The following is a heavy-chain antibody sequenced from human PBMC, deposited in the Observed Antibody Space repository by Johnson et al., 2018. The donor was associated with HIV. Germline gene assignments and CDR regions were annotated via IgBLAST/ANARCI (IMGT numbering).Heavy chain of an antibody. V-gene: IGHV3-30-3*01. D-gene: IGHD3-22*01. CDR2: ISYDGSNK. CDR1: GFTFSSYA. J-gene: IGHJ3*02. Sequence: QVQVVESGGGVVQPGRSLRLSCAASGFTFSSYAMHWVRQAPGKGLEWVAVISYDGSNKYYADSVKGRFTIDRDNSKKTLYLQMNSLRAEDTAVYYCARERSPYYDSSGYHDAFDIWGQGTMVTVSS. CDR3: ARERSPYYDSSGYHDAFDI.